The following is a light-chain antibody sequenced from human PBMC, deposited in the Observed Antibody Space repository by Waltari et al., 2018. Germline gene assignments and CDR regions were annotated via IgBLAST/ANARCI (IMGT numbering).Light chain of an antibody. Sequence: QSVLTQPPSASETPGQRVTISCSGSSSNIGDNTVNWYQQLPGSAPKLIVYNNNQRPSGVPDRISASKSGTSASLAISGLQSDDEADYYCAAWDDSLNGPVFGGGTKLTVL. CDR2: NNN. CDR3: AAWDDSLNGPV. CDR1: SSNIGDNT. J-gene: IGLJ2*01. V-gene: IGLV1-44*01.